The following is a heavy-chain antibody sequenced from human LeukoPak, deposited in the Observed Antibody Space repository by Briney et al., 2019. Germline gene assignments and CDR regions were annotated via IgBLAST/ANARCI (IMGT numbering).Heavy chain of an antibody. Sequence: GGSLRLSCAASGFTFSDHYMTWIRQAPGKGLLWVSYISSSGYTIYYADSVKGRFTISRDNAKNSLYLQMNSLRAEDTAVYYCARDAYSSSWYTYYYYYMDVWGKGTTVTVSS. V-gene: IGHV3-11*04. D-gene: IGHD6-13*01. CDR1: GFTFSDHY. CDR2: ISSSGYTI. J-gene: IGHJ6*03. CDR3: ARDAYSSSWYTYYYYYMDV.